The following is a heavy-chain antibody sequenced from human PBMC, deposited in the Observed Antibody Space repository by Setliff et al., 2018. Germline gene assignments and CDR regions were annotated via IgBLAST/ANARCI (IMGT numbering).Heavy chain of an antibody. D-gene: IGHD3-10*01. Sequence: GGSLRLSCAASGFTFSNYAMGWVRQAPGEGLEWVSSISGSASSTYYADSVKGRFTISRDNSKNTLFLQMLSLRVEDTAVYYCAKNGFGVVALGVNNWFDPWGQGTLVTVSS. V-gene: IGHV3-23*01. CDR3: AKNGFGVVALGVNNWFDP. CDR2: ISGSASST. J-gene: IGHJ5*02. CDR1: GFTFSNYA.